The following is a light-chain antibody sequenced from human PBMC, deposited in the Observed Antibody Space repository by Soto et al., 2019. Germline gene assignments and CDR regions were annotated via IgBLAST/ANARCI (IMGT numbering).Light chain of an antibody. CDR2: DVS. J-gene: IGLJ2*01. Sequence: QSALTQPASVSGSPGQSITISCTGTSSDVGGYNYVSWYQQHPGKAPKLMIYDVSNRPSGVSNRFSGSKSGNTASLTISGRQAEDEADYYCSSHTSSSTLAVFGGGTKVTVL. CDR1: SSDVGGYNY. CDR3: SSHTSSSTLAV. V-gene: IGLV2-14*01.